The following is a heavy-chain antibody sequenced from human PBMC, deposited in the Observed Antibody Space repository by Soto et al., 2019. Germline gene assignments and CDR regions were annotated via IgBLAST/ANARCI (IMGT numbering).Heavy chain of an antibody. J-gene: IGHJ4*02. Sequence: SDIMSRSLKVVAGSISTCYFESSLQPAGKGLEWIGRIDTSGSTNYIPSLKSRVTMSVDTSKNQFSLKLSSVSAADTVVYYYARGGHALWSGPFVYWGQGGPVTVCS. D-gene: IGHD3-3*01. CDR2: IDTSGST. CDR1: AGSISTCY. CDR3: ARGGHALWSGPFVY. V-gene: IGHV4-4*07.